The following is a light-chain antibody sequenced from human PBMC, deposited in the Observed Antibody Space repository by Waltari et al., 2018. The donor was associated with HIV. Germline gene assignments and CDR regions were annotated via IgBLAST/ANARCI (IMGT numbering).Light chain of an antibody. J-gene: IGLJ3*02. CDR1: RSAVGSYNL. CDR3: CSYAGSSNWV. Sequence: QSALTQPASVSGSPGPSITISCTGSRSAVGSYNLVSWYQQHPGKAPKLMIYEGIKRPSGVSNRFSGSKSGNTASLTISGLQAEDEADYYCCSYAGSSNWVFGGGTKLTVL. CDR2: EGI. V-gene: IGLV2-23*01.